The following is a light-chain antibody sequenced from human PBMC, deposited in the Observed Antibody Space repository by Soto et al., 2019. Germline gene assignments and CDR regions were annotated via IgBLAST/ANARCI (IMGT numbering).Light chain of an antibody. V-gene: IGLV2-8*01. CDR2: EVS. J-gene: IGLJ2*01. CDR3: SSYAGSNNYVV. CDR1: SGDVGGYNY. Sequence: QSALTQPPSASGSPGQSVTISCTGTSGDVGGYNYVSWYQQHPGKAPKLMIYEVSKRPSGVPDRFSGSKSGNTASLTVSGLQAEDEADYYCSSYAGSNNYVVIGGGNKLTVL.